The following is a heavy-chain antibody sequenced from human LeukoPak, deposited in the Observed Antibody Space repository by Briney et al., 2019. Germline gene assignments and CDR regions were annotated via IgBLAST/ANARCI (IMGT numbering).Heavy chain of an antibody. J-gene: IGHJ4*02. CDR2: INSDGSRI. CDR3: ARIDDYGGY. V-gene: IGHV3-74*01. Sequence: GGSLRLSCAASGFTFSSYWMHWVRQAPGKGLVWVSRINSDGSRISYADSVKGRFTISRDNAKNTLYLQMNSLRAEDTAMYYCARIDDYGGYWGQGTLVTVSS. CDR1: GFTFSSYW.